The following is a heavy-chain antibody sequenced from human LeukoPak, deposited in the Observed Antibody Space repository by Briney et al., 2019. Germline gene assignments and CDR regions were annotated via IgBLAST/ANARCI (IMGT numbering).Heavy chain of an antibody. Sequence: GGSLRLSCAVSGFTFRTYWMHWVRQVPGEGLVWVSRINEDGSITNYADSVKGRFSISRDNAKNTLYLQMNSLRAEDTAVYYCASGQWLVRGFDYWGQGTLVTVSS. CDR2: INEDGSIT. J-gene: IGHJ4*02. V-gene: IGHV3-74*01. CDR3: ASGQWLVRGFDY. CDR1: GFTFRTYW. D-gene: IGHD6-19*01.